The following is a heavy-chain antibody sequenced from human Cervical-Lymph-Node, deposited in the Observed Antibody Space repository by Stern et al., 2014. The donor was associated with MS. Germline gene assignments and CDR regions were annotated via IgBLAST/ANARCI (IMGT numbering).Heavy chain of an antibody. CDR3: ARDLTRGTAWG. J-gene: IGHJ4*02. CDR2: IIPIFDVP. CDR1: GGTLSSYA. V-gene: IGHV1-69*01. D-gene: IGHD7-27*01. Sequence: VQLVQSGAEVKKPGSSVKVSCKASGGTLSSYAISWVRQAPGQGLEWVGGIIPIFDVPHYAQKFQGRVTMTADDSTSTAYMELSSLRSEDTAVYYCARDLTRGTAWGWGQGTLVIVSS.